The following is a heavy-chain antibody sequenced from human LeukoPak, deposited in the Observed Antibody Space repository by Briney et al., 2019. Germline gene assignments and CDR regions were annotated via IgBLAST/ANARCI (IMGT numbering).Heavy chain of an antibody. Sequence: SETLSLTCAVHGGSFSGYYWSWIRQPPGKGLEWIGEINHSGSTNYNPSLKSRVTISVDTSKNQFSLKLSSVTAADTAVYYCARHVAMIVVVADAFDIWGQGTMVTVPS. CDR2: INHSGST. CDR3: ARHVAMIVVVADAFDI. V-gene: IGHV4-34*01. D-gene: IGHD3-22*01. J-gene: IGHJ3*02. CDR1: GGSFSGYY.